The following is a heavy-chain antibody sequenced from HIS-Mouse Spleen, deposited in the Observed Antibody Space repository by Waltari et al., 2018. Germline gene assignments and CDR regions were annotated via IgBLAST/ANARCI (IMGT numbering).Heavy chain of an antibody. CDR2: ISYDGSNK. J-gene: IGHJ4*02. Sequence: QVQLVESGGGVVQPGRSLRLPCAASGFPFSRYAMHWVRQAPGTGLEWVAVISYDGSNKYYADSVKGRFTISRDNSKNTLYLQMNSLRAEDTAVYYCARRYSGYDLGYWGQGTLVTVSS. V-gene: IGHV3-30*04. CDR3: ARRYSGYDLGY. D-gene: IGHD5-12*01. CDR1: GFPFSRYA.